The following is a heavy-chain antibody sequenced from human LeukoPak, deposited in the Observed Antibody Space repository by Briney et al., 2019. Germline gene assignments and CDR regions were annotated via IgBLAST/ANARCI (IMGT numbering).Heavy chain of an antibody. D-gene: IGHD3-16*01. V-gene: IGHV4-59*01. J-gene: IGHJ4*02. CDR3: ARWAWGVFDY. Sequence: PSETLSLTCTVSGGSISSYYWSWIRQPPGKGLEWIGYIYYSGSTNYNPSLKSRVTISVDTSKNQFSLKLSSVTAADTAVYYCARWAWGVFDYWGQETLVTVSS. CDR1: GGSISSYY. CDR2: IYYSGST.